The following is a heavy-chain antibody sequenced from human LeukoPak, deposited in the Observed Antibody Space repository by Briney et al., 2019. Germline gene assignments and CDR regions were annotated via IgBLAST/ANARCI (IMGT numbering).Heavy chain of an antibody. V-gene: IGHV4-31*03. J-gene: IGHJ4*02. Sequence: SETLSLTCTVSGGSISSAGHFWSWIRQHPGKGLEWIGYIYYSGSAYYNPSLKSRVSISLDTSQNQFSLQLSSVTAADTAMYYCARSDTTLFDYWGQGTLVTVSS. CDR1: GGSISSAGHF. CDR2: IYYSGSA. D-gene: IGHD1-1*01. CDR3: ARSDTTLFDY.